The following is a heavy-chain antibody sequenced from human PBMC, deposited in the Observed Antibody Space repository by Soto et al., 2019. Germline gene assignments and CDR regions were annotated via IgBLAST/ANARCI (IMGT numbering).Heavy chain of an antibody. D-gene: IGHD6-25*01. V-gene: IGHV4-30-4*01. CDR2: IYYSGST. CDR3: DGAFPAAAVDY. J-gene: IGHJ4*02. Sequence: SETLSLTCTVSGGSISSGDYYWSWIRQPPGKGLEWIGYIYYSGSTYYNPSLKSRVTISVDTSKNQFSLKLSSVTAADTAVYYCDGAFPAAAVDYWGQGTLVTVYS. CDR1: GGSISSGDYY.